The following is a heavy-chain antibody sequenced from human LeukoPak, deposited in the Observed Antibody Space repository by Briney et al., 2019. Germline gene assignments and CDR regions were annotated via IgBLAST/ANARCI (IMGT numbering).Heavy chain of an antibody. Sequence: SVKVSCKASGGIFSNHAVTWVRPAPGQGLEWMGRIIPMIGTAKYAQKFQGRVTFTADTSTNTAYMELSSLTSEDTALYFCAKGATVGKEALDIWGQGSLVTVSS. CDR1: GGIFSNHA. D-gene: IGHD1-14*01. V-gene: IGHV1-69*04. CDR2: IIPMIGTA. CDR3: AKGATVGKEALDI. J-gene: IGHJ3*02.